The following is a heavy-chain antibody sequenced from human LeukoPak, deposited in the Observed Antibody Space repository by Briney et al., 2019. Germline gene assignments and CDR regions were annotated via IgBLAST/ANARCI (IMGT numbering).Heavy chain of an antibody. D-gene: IGHD1-7*01. J-gene: IGHJ4*02. CDR1: GGSISGYY. CDR2: IYYTGDT. V-gene: IGHV4-59*01. Sequence: SETLSLTRTVSGGSISGYYWSWMRQPPGKGLEWIGCIYYTGDTNYNPSLKSRVTISLDTSKNQFSLKLSSVTAADTAVYYCAIDAQSWHYKYCWGQGTLVTVS. CDR3: AIDAQSWHYKYC.